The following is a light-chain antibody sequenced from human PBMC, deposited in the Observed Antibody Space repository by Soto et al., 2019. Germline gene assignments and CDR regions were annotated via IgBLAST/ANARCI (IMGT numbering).Light chain of an antibody. CDR1: QSISTF. Sequence: DIQMTQSPSTLSASAGDTVTITCRASQSISTFLAWYQQTPGKAPKLLIFDASSLKSGVPSRFSGSGSGTEFTLTISSLQPDDFATYYCQQYDSYSWTFGQGTKVDI. CDR2: DAS. V-gene: IGKV1-5*01. J-gene: IGKJ1*01. CDR3: QQYDSYSWT.